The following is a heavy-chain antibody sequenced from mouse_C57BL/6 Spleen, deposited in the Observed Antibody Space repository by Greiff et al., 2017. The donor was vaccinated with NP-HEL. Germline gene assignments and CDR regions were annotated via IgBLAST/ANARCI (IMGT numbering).Heavy chain of an antibody. V-gene: IGHV3-1*01. D-gene: IGHD1-1*01. CDR1: GYSITSGYD. CDR3: ASSSYYGSSFFAY. Sequence: EVKLQESGPGMVKPSQSLSLTCTVTGYSITSGYDWHWIRHFPGNKLEWMGYISYSGSTNYNPSLKSRISITHDTSKNHFFLKLNSVTTEDTATYYCASSSYYGSSFFAYWGQGTLVTVSA. CDR2: ISYSGST. J-gene: IGHJ3*01.